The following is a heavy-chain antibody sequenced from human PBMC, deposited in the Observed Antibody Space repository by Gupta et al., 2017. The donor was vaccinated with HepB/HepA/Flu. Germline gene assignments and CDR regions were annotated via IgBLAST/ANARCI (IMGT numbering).Heavy chain of an antibody. CDR3: ARDLAAPAYYGMDV. CDR1: GFTFSSYS. V-gene: IGHV3-21*01. J-gene: IGHJ6*02. CDR2: ISSSSSYI. D-gene: IGHD6-13*01. Sequence: EVQLVESGGGLVKPGGSLRLSCAASGFTFSSYSMNWVRQAPGKGLEWVSSISSSSSYIYYADSVKGRFTISRDNAKNSLYLQMNSLRAEDTAVYYCARDLAAPAYYGMDVWGQGTTVTVSS.